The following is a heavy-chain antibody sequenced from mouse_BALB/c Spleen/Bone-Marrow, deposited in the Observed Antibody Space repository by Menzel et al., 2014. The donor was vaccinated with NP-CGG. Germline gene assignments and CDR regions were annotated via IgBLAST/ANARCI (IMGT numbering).Heavy chain of an antibody. Sequence: VQLQQSGPELVKPGASVKISCKTSGYAFTEYTMHWVKQSHGKSLEWIGGINPNNGGTSYNQKFKDKATLTVDKSSSTAYMELRSLTSEDSAIYYRAKDLLRLWYFDVWGAGTTVTVSS. CDR2: INPNNGGT. D-gene: IGHD1-2*01. CDR3: AKDLLRLWYFDV. CDR1: GYAFTEYT. J-gene: IGHJ1*01. V-gene: IGHV1-18*01.